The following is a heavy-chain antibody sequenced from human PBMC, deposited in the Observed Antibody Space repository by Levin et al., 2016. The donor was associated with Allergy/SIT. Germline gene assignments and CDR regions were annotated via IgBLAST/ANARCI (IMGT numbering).Heavy chain of an antibody. V-gene: IGHV4-61*01. Sequence: SETLSLTCTVSGGSVSSGSYYWSWIRQPPGKGLEWIGYIYYSGSTNYNPSLKSRVTISVDTSKNQFSLKLSSVTAADTAVYYCARGDYYDSSGYYSVAFDIWGQGTMVTVSS. CDR1: GGSVSSGSYY. D-gene: IGHD3-22*01. J-gene: IGHJ3*02. CDR2: IYYSGST. CDR3: ARGDYYDSSGYYSVAFDI.